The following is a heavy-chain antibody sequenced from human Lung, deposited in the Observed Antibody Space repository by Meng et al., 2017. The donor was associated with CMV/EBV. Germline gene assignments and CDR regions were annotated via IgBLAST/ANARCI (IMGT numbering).Heavy chain of an antibody. J-gene: IGHJ4*02. CDR3: IHYGSGSYTTDY. Sequence: GGSLRLSCAASGLTFSGADMHWVRQTSGKGLEWIGRIRSKANSYATDYAASVKGRFTISRDDSKNMAYLQLNNLKTEDTAVYYCIHYGSGSYTTDYWGRGTLVTVSS. D-gene: IGHD3-10*01. CDR1: GLTFSGAD. V-gene: IGHV3-73*01. CDR2: IRSKANSYAT.